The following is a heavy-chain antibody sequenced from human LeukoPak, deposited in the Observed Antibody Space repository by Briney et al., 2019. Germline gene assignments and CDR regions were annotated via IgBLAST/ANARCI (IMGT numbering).Heavy chain of an antibody. CDR3: ARAIGYSYGYAIYYYYMDV. CDR1: GFTFSSYS. V-gene: IGHV3-48*01. Sequence: PGGSLRLSCAASGFTFSSYSMNWVRQAPGKGLEWVSYISSSSSTTIYYADSVKGRFTISRDNAKNSLYLQMNSLRAEDTAVYYCARAIGYSYGYAIYYYYMDVWGKGTTVTVSS. D-gene: IGHD5-18*01. J-gene: IGHJ6*03. CDR2: ISSSSSTTI.